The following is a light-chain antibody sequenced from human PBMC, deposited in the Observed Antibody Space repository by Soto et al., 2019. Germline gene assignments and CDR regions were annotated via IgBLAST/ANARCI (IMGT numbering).Light chain of an antibody. CDR3: SSYASSSTWV. CDR1: GSDVGGYNF. V-gene: IGLV2-14*01. J-gene: IGLJ3*02. CDR2: QVS. Sequence: QSVLTQPASVSGSPGQSITISCTGTGSDVGGYNFVSWYQQHPGKAPKLMISQVSNRPSGVSNRFSGSKSGNTASLTIFGLQDEDEADYYCSSYASSSTWVFGGGTKLTVL.